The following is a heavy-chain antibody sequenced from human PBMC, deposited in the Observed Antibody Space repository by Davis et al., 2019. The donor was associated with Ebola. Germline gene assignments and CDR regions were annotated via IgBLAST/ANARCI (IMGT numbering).Heavy chain of an antibody. J-gene: IGHJ5*02. Sequence: GESLKISCAVSGVTFRNYVMSWVRQAPGKGLVWVSRINSDGSSTSYADSVKGRFTISRDNAKNTLYLQMNSLRAEDTAVYYCARWLRFHGFDPWGQGTLVTVSS. CDR1: GVTFRNYV. CDR3: ARWLRFHGFDP. V-gene: IGHV3-74*01. CDR2: INSDGSST. D-gene: IGHD5-12*01.